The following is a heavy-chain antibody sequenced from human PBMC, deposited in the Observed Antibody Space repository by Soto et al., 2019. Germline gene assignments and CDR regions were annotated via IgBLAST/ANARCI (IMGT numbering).Heavy chain of an antibody. V-gene: IGHV3-30*18. CDR1: GFTFSSYG. Sequence: QVQLVASGGGVVQPGRSLRLSCAASGFTFSSYGMHWVRQAPGKGLEWVAVISYDGSNKYYADSVKGRFTISRDNSKNTLYMQMNSLRGEDTAVYYCANLWFGELFSFDYWGQGALVTVSS. CDR3: ANLWFGELFSFDY. CDR2: ISYDGSNK. J-gene: IGHJ4*02. D-gene: IGHD3-10*01.